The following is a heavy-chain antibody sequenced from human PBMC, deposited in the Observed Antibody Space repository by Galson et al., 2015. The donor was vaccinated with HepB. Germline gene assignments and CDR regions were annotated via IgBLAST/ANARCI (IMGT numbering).Heavy chain of an antibody. CDR3: AREHCSSTSCYYYYYMDV. D-gene: IGHD2-2*01. V-gene: IGHV6-1*01. CDR1: GDSVSSHSAA. Sequence: CAISGDSVSSHSAAWNWMRQSPSRGLEWLGRTYYRSKWYTDYAPSVKSRITINPDTSKNQFSLQLNSVTPEDTAVYYCAREHCSSTSCYYYYYMDVWGKGTTVTVSS. CDR2: TYYRSKWYT. J-gene: IGHJ6*03.